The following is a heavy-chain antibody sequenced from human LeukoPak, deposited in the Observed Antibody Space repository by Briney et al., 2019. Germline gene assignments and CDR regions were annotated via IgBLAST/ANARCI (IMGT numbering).Heavy chain of an antibody. CDR1: GFTFSSYA. CDR3: VPYCSGGSCSDY. J-gene: IGHJ4*02. D-gene: IGHD2-15*01. Sequence: GGSLRLSCAASGFTFSSYAMSWVRQAPRKGLEWVSAISGSGGSTYYADSVKGRFTISRDNSKNTLYLQMNSLRAEDTAVYYCVPYCSGGSCSDYWGQGTLVTVSS. V-gene: IGHV3-23*01. CDR2: ISGSGGST.